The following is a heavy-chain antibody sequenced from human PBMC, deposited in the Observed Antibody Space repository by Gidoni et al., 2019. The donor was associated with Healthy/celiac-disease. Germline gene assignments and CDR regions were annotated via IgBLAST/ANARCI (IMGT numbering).Heavy chain of an antibody. Sequence: EVQLLESGGGLVQPGGSLRLSCAASGFTFSSYAMSWVRQAPGKGLELVSAISGSGGSTYYADSVKGRFTISRDNSKNTLYLQMNSLRAEDTAVYYCAKDPRFGELYYWYFDLWGRGTLVTVSS. CDR2: ISGSGGST. V-gene: IGHV3-23*01. D-gene: IGHD3-10*01. CDR1: GFTFSSYA. CDR3: AKDPRFGELYYWYFDL. J-gene: IGHJ2*01.